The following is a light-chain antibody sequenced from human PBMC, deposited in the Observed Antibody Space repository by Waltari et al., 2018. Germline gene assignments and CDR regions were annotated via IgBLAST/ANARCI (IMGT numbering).Light chain of an antibody. J-gene: IGKJ1*01. CDR2: GAS. Sequence: EIVMTQSPATLSVSLGERATLSCRASQSVSSNLAWYQQKPGQAPRRLIYGASTRATGIPARFSGGGSETEFTLTISSLQSEDFAVYYCEQYNNWPPWTFGQGTKVEIK. CDR3: EQYNNWPPWT. CDR1: QSVSSN. V-gene: IGKV3D-15*01.